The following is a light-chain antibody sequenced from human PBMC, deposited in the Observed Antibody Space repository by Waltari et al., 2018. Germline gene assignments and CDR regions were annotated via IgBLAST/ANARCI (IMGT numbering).Light chain of an antibody. J-gene: IGKJ1*01. V-gene: IGKV1-5*03. CDR1: QSLSSW. Sequence: DIQMTQPPSTLSAPVGDSVTITCRASQSLSSWLAWYQQKPGKAPKLLVYQASTLESGVPPRFSGSAFGTEFTLTISSLQPDDFATYYCQQYNSRPWTFGQGTKVEF. CDR3: QQYNSRPWT. CDR2: QAS.